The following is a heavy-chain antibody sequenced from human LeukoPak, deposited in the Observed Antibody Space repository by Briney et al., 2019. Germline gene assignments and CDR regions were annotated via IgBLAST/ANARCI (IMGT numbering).Heavy chain of an antibody. D-gene: IGHD3-3*01. Sequence: SVKVSCKASGGTFSSYAISWVRQAPGQGLEWMGGIIPIFGTANYAQKFQGRVTITADESTGTAYMELSSVRSEDTAVYCCARVESPADYDFWSGTRDAFDIWGQGTMVTVSS. CDR1: GGTFSSYA. CDR3: ARVESPADYDFWSGTRDAFDI. J-gene: IGHJ3*02. CDR2: IIPIFGTA. V-gene: IGHV1-69*13.